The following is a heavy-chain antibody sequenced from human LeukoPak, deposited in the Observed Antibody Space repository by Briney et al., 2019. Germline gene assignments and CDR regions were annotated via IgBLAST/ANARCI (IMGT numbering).Heavy chain of an antibody. D-gene: IGHD4/OR15-4a*01. J-gene: IGHJ6*03. CDR1: GYSFTTYW. CDR3: ARGFYGGYYYYYYMDV. V-gene: IGHV5-51*01. CDR2: IYPGDSDT. Sequence: GESLKISCKGSGYSFTTYWICLGRQMPGKVLEWMGIIYPGDSDTRYSPSFQGQVTISAARSISTAYLQWSSLKASDTAMYYCARGFYGGYYYYYYMDVWGKGTTVTVSS.